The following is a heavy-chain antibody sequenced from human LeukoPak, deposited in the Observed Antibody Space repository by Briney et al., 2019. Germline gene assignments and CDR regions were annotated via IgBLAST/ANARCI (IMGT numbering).Heavy chain of an antibody. CDR3: ARAPTNWNYFDY. J-gene: IGHJ4*02. Sequence: NPSETLSLTCTVSGVSISSGGYYWSWIRQHPGKGLEWIGYIYYSGSTYYNPSLKSRVTISVDTSKNQFSLKLSSMTAADTAVYYCARAPTNWNYFDYWGQGTLVTVSS. CDR1: GVSISSGGYY. CDR2: IYYSGST. V-gene: IGHV4-31*03. D-gene: IGHD1-1*01.